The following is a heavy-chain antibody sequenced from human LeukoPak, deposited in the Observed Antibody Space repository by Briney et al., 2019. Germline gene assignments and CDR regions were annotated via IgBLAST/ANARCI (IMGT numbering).Heavy chain of an antibody. D-gene: IGHD3-22*01. J-gene: IGHJ4*02. CDR2: IYYSGST. Sequence: SETLSLTCTVSGGSISSYYWSWIRRPPGKGLEWIGYIYYSGSTNYNPSLKSRVTISVDTSKNQFSLKLSSVTAADTAVYYCASAREDYYDSSGYFTYYFDYWGQGTLVTVSS. CDR1: GGSISSYY. CDR3: ASAREDYYDSSGYFTYYFDY. V-gene: IGHV4-59*01.